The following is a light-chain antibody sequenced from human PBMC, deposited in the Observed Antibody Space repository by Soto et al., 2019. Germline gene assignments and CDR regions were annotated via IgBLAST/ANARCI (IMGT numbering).Light chain of an antibody. V-gene: IGLV2-14*01. CDR1: SRDIGAYNY. CDR3: CSYADGIIYV. Sequence: QSVLTQPASVSGSPGQSISISCSGTSRDIGAYNYVSWYLQHPGKAPKLMIYEVVNRPSGVSNRFSGSKSGNTAYLTISGLQAEDEADYYCCSYADGIIYVLGTANKVTV. CDR2: EVV. J-gene: IGLJ1*01.